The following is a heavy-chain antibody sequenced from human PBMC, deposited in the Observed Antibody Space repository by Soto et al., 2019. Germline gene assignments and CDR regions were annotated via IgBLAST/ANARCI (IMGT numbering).Heavy chain of an antibody. CDR1: GFSFSTYA. CDR3: AKDIKGTVTNLIYVS. D-gene: IGHD4-17*01. CDR2: ISGSGSAT. Sequence: EVQLLESGGSLVQPGGSLRLSCAASGFSFSTYAMGWVRQAPGKGLEWVSAISGSGSATYYADPVKGRFTINRNNSKDTWYRQMKILIAGDTAVYSFAKDIKGTVTNLIYVSWGQGSLVIV. V-gene: IGHV3-23*01. J-gene: IGHJ5*02.